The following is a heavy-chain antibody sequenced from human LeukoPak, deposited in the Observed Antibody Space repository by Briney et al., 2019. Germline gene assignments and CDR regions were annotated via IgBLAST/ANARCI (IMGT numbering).Heavy chain of an antibody. CDR3: ARARPYYYDSSGLDY. D-gene: IGHD3-22*01. CDR1: GGTFSSYA. Sequence: SVKVSCKASGGTFSSYAISWVRQAPGQGLEWMGRIILIFGTANYAQKFQGRVTITTDESTSTAYMELSSLRPEDTAVYYCARARPYYYDSSGLDYWGQGTLVTVSS. V-gene: IGHV1-69*05. CDR2: IILIFGTA. J-gene: IGHJ4*02.